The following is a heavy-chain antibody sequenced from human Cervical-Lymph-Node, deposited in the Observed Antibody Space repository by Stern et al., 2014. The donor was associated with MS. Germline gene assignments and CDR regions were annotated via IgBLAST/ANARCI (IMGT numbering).Heavy chain of an antibody. D-gene: IGHD3-10*01. CDR1: GYTFTTYA. Sequence: QVQLVQSGAEVKKPGASVKVSCKTSGYTFTTYAMHWVRQAPGQRLEWMGWINIGNGNTKYSQKFQDRVTITRDTSASTAYMELSSLRSEDTAVYYCARDGFPMPIIMRPSHYYALDVWGQGTAVTVSS. J-gene: IGHJ6*02. CDR2: INIGNGNT. V-gene: IGHV1-3*04. CDR3: ARDGFPMPIIMRPSHYYALDV.